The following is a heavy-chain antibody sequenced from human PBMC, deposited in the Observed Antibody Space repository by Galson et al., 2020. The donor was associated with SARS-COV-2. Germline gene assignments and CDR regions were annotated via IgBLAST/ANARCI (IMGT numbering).Heavy chain of an antibody. J-gene: IGHJ4*02. V-gene: IGHV3-30*03. CDR3: TAGAPAASSSFSL. D-gene: IGHD2-2*01. CDR2: ISYEGSIK. CDR1: GFIFSNYG. Sequence: GGSLRLSCTVSGFIFSNYGMHWVRQAPGKGLEWVALISYEGSIKNYADSVKGRFTISRDNSRNTLYLQMNSLRVDDTAVYYCTAGAPAASSSFSLWGQGTLVTVSS.